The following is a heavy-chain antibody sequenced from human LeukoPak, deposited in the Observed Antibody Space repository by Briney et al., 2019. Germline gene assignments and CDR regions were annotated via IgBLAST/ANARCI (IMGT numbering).Heavy chain of an antibody. CDR1: GGSISSYY. J-gene: IGHJ4*02. D-gene: IGHD5-24*01. CDR2: IYYSGST. CDR3: ARAQRPDYFDY. V-gene: IGHV4-59*01. Sequence: PSETLSLTCTVSGGSISSYYWSWIRQPPGKGLEWIGYIYYSGSTNYNPSLKSRVTISVDTSKNQFSLKLSSVTAADTAVYYCARAQRPDYFDYWGQGTLVTVSS.